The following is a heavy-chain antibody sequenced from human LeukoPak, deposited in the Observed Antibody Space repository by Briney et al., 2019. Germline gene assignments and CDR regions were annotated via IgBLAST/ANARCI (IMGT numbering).Heavy chain of an antibody. D-gene: IGHD2-15*01. CDR3: ARGSPCLGYCSGGICRAKTFDY. V-gene: IGHV4-34*01. J-gene: IGHJ4*02. Sequence: PETLSLTCPLSGGCFSRYSGRWIRQPPGKGLEWIGEINHSGSTNYNPSLKSRVTISVDTSKNQFSLKLCSVTDADTAVYYCARGSPCLGYCSGGICRAKTFDYWGQGTLVTVSS. CDR2: INHSGST. CDR1: GGCFSRYS.